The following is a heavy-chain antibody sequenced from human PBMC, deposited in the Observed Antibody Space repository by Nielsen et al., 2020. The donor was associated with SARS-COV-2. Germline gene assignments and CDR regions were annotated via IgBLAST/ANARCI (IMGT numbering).Heavy chain of an antibody. Sequence: GGSLRLSCAASGFTFSSYGMHWVRQAPGKGLEWVAVISYDGSNKYYADSVKGRFTISRDNAKNSLYLQMNSLRAEDTALYYCATLGGNWNDGWGGGDYWGQGTLVTVSS. CDR2: ISYDGSNK. J-gene: IGHJ4*02. D-gene: IGHD1-20*01. V-gene: IGHV3-30*03. CDR1: GFTFSSYG. CDR3: ATLGGNWNDGWGGGDY.